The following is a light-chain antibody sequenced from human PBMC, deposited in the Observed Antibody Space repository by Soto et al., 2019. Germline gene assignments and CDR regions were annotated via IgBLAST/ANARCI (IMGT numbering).Light chain of an antibody. CDR1: QSVSFY. Sequence: TQSPSTLSASVGDRVTITCRASQSVSFYFAWYQQKPGQAPRLLIYDASYRAPGIPARFSGSGSGTDFTLTISSLQPEDFAVYYCQQRSNWPYTFGQGTKVDIK. CDR2: DAS. V-gene: IGKV3-11*01. J-gene: IGKJ2*01. CDR3: QQRSNWPYT.